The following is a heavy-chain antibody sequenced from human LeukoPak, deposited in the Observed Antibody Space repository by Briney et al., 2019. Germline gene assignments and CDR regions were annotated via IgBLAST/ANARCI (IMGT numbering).Heavy chain of an antibody. D-gene: IGHD1-26*01. CDR3: TKDISVGATPYYFDY. CDR1: GFTFDDYA. Sequence: GRSLRLSCAASGFTFDDYAMHWVRQAPGKGLEWVSGVTRNSDTIGYADSVMGRFTISRDNAKNSLYLQMNNLRAEDTALYYCTKDISVGATPYYFDYWGQGTLVTLSS. V-gene: IGHV3-9*01. CDR2: VTRNSDTI. J-gene: IGHJ4*02.